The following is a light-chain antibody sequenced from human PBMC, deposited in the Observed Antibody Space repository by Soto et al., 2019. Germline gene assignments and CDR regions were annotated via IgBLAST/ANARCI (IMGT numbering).Light chain of an antibody. CDR1: QSVRSF. CDR3: QQRSSWPPALS. Sequence: EIVLTQSPATLSLSPGERDTLSCRASQSVRSFLAWYQQKPGQAPRLLIYDASNRATGVPGRFSGSGSGTDFTLTIRILEPEAVAVYYCQQRSSWPPALSFGGGTKVE. V-gene: IGKV3-11*01. CDR2: DAS. J-gene: IGKJ4*01.